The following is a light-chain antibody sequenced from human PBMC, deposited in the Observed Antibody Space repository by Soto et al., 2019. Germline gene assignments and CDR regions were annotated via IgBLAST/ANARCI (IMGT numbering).Light chain of an antibody. CDR1: SSDIGDYNF. V-gene: IGLV2-14*03. Sequence: QSALTQPASVSGSPGQSITISCTGTSSDIGDYNFVSWYQQHPGKAPKLMLYDVNIRPSGVSNRFSGSKAGNTASLTISGLQAEDEADYYCTSWTTSPTMIFGGGTKLTVL. J-gene: IGLJ2*01. CDR2: DVN. CDR3: TSWTTSPTMI.